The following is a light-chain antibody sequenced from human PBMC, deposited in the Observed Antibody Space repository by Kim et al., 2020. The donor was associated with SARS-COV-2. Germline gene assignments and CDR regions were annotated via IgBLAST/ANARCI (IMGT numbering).Light chain of an antibody. J-gene: IGKJ4*01. CDR2: DAS. V-gene: IGKV3-11*01. CDR3: QQRSDWPLT. Sequence: EIVLTQSPATLSLSPGERATLSCRASQSVGTSLVWYQQKVGQAPRLLIYDASKRATDIPAKFSGSGSGTDFTLTISSLESEDFAVYYCQQRSDWPLTFGGGTKV. CDR1: QSVGTS.